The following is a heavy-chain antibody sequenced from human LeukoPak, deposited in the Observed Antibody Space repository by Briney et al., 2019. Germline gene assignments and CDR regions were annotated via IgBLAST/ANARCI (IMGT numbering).Heavy chain of an antibody. CDR2: ISAYNGKT. CDR1: GYTFTSYG. Sequence: ASVTVSCKASGYTFTSYGISWVRPAPGQGLEWMGWISAYNGKTNYAQKPQGRETMYTDTSTSTAYMELRSLRSDDTAVYYCARVRLGELAYNWFDPWGQGTLVTVSS. CDR3: ARVRLGELAYNWFDP. D-gene: IGHD3-16*01. V-gene: IGHV1-18*01. J-gene: IGHJ5*02.